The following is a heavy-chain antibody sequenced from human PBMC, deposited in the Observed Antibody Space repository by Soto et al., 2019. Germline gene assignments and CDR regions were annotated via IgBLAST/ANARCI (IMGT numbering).Heavy chain of an antibody. CDR2: IYYSGST. CDR3: ARRYGSCFDY. V-gene: IGHV4-59*08. D-gene: IGHD5-18*01. J-gene: IGHJ4*02. Sequence: SETLSLTSTVPVASIVIYTGCLIWQPPGKGLEWIGYIYYSGSTNYNPSLKSRVTISVDTSKNQFSLKLSFVTAADTAVYYCARRYGSCFDYWGQGTLVTVS. CDR1: VASIVIYT.